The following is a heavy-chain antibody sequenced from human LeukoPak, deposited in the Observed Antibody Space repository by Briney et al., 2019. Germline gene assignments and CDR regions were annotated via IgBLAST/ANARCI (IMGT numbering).Heavy chain of an antibody. V-gene: IGHV1-46*01. CDR3: ARWDLAMGFDY. CDR2: INPSGST. Sequence: ASVKVSCKASGYTFTRYYMHWVRQAPGQGLEWMGIINPSGSTTYAQKFQGRVTMTRDTSTSTVYMELSSLRSEDAAVYYCARWDLAMGFDYWGQGTLVTVSS. CDR1: GYTFTRYY. J-gene: IGHJ4*02. D-gene: IGHD5-18*01.